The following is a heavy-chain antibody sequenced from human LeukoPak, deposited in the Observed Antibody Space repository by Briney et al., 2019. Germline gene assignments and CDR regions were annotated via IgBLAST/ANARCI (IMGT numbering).Heavy chain of an antibody. CDR1: GHTFTSYG. CDR3: ARDYSYQLLSAHESNWFDP. V-gene: IGHV1-18*01. J-gene: IGHJ5*02. CDR2: ISAYNGNT. Sequence: ASVKVSCKASGHTFTSYGISWVRQAPGQGLEWMGWISAYNGNTNYAQKLQGRVTMTTDTSTSTAYMELRSLRSDDTAVYYCARDYSYQLLSAHESNWFDPWGQGTLVTVSS. D-gene: IGHD2-2*01.